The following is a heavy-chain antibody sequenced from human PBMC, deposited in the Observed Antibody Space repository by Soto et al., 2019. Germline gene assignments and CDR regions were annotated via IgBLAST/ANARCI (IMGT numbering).Heavy chain of an antibody. CDR2: ISHDGSKT. V-gene: IGHV3-30*03. J-gene: IGHJ5*02. D-gene: IGHD6-13*01. CDR3: AHRLGTSSWYFPSWFDP. CDR1: GFTFSSYG. Sequence: GGSLRLSCAASGFTFSSYGIHWVRQAPGKGLEWVAVISHDGSKTNYADSVKGRFTISRDNSKDTVYLQMNSLRAVDTATYYCAHRLGTSSWYFPSWFDPWGQGTLVTVSS.